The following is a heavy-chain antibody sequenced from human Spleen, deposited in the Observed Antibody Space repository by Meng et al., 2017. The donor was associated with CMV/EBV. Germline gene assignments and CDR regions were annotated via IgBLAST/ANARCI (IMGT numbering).Heavy chain of an antibody. J-gene: IGHJ3*02. CDR3: ASLELGINGFEI. Sequence: ASVKVSCKVSGYTLCDLSMHWVRQAPGKGPEWLGGFDPQSAKTVYAQKFQGRLTMTEDTSTDTAYMELRSLRSEDTAVYYCASLELGINGFEIWGQGTMVTVSS. CDR1: GYTLCDLS. D-gene: IGHD7-27*01. V-gene: IGHV1-24*01. CDR2: FDPQSAKT.